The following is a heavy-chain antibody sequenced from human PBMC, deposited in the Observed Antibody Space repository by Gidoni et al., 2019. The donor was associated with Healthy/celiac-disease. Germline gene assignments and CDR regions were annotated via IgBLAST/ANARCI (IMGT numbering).Heavy chain of an antibody. CDR3: AKDLFRELKYGMDV. CDR1: AFPFDDDA. Sequence: EVQLVESGGGLVQPGRSLRLSCAASAFPFDDDAMHWVRQAPGKGLEWVSGISWNSGSIGYADSVKGRFTISRDNAKNSLYLQMNSLRAEDTALYYCAKDLFRELKYGMDVWGQGTTVTVSS. CDR2: ISWNSGSI. D-gene: IGHD3-10*01. V-gene: IGHV3-9*01. J-gene: IGHJ6*02.